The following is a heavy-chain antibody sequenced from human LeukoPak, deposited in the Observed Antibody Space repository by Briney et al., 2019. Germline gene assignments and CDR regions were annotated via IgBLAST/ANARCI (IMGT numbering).Heavy chain of an antibody. Sequence: PSETLSLTCTVSGGSISSSSYYWGWIRQPPGKGLEWIGSIYYSGSTYYNPSLKSRVTISVDTSKNQFSLKLSSVTAADTAVYYCARAVAGTPLAFDYWGQGTLVTVSS. CDR1: GGSISSSSYY. V-gene: IGHV4-39*07. J-gene: IGHJ4*02. D-gene: IGHD6-19*01. CDR3: ARAVAGTPLAFDY. CDR2: IYYSGST.